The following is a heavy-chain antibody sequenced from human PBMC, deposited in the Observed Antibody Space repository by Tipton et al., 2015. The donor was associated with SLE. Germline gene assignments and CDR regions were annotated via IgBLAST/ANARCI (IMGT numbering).Heavy chain of an antibody. CDR3: ARDLEWLFGWFDP. V-gene: IGHV4-4*07. D-gene: IGHD3-3*01. J-gene: IGHJ5*02. Sequence: TLSLICAVHSGSFSGYYWSWIRQPAGKGLEWIGRIYTSGSTNYNPSLKSRVTISVDTSKNQFSLKLSSVTAADTAVYYCARDLEWLFGWFDPWGQGTLVTVSS. CDR1: SGSFSGYY. CDR2: IYTSGST.